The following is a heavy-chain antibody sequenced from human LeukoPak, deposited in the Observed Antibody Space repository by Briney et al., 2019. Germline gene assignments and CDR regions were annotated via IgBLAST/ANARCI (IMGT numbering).Heavy chain of an antibody. Sequence: SETLSLACIVSGGSISSYYWNWIRQSPVKGLEWIGYIFPSGSAFYNPSLESRVTISQDTSENQFSLRLSSVTAADTAVYYCARRNHYFYYMDVWGKGTTVTVSS. CDR2: IFPSGSA. CDR1: GGSISSYY. D-gene: IGHD1-14*01. V-gene: IGHV4-4*09. CDR3: ARRNHYFYYMDV. J-gene: IGHJ6*03.